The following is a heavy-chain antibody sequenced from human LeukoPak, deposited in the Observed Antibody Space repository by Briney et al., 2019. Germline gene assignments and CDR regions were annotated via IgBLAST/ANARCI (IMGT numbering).Heavy chain of an antibody. J-gene: IGHJ6*03. CDR1: GGSISSGGYY. Sequence: SQTLSLTCTVSGGSISSGGYYWSWIRQHPGKGLESIGYIYYSGSTYYNPSLKSRVTISVDTSKNQFSLKLSSVTAADTAVYYCARSYCSSTSCSPYYYYYMDVWGKGTTVTVSS. CDR3: ARSYCSSTSCSPYYYYYMDV. CDR2: IYYSGST. D-gene: IGHD2-2*01. V-gene: IGHV4-31*03.